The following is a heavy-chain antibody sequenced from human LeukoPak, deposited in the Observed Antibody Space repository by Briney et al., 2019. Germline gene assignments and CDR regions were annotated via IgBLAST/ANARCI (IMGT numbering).Heavy chain of an antibody. Sequence: SETLSLTCTVSGGSINSYYWNWIRQPPGKRLEWIGSIYHSGSTNYNPSLKSRVTISVETSKNQFSLKLSSVTAADTAVYYCARDRGRAARPPGSLRYYYYMDVWGKGTTVTVSS. CDR3: ARDRGRAARPPGSLRYYYYMDV. CDR1: GGSINSYY. V-gene: IGHV4-59*01. CDR2: IYHSGST. J-gene: IGHJ6*03. D-gene: IGHD6-6*01.